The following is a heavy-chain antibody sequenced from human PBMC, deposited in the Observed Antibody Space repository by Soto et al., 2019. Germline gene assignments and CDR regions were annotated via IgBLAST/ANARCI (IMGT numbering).Heavy chain of an antibody. V-gene: IGHV4-34*01. J-gene: IGHJ4*02. CDR1: GGSVSGYY. D-gene: IGHD3-9*01. Sequence: SETVSLTGAVYGGSVSGYYWSWIGQPPGKGLASIGEINDSGSTNYNPPLKSRVTISVDTSXXQFSLKLSSVTAADTAVYYCARFLLRFLEWLYHVVLRYFDWLSYFAYWGQGTLVTVSS. CDR2: INDSGST. CDR3: ARFLLRFLEWLYHVVLRYFDWLSYFAY.